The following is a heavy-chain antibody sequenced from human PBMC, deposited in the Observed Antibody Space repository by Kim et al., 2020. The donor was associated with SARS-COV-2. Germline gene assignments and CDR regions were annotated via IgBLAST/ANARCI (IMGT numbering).Heavy chain of an antibody. J-gene: IGHJ5*02. CDR1: GFTFSSFG. CDR3: AKDVEDCGGGSCSLANALRNYFDP. V-gene: IGHV3-30*18. CDR2: IFYDGSSQ. Sequence: GGSLRLSCAASGFTFSSFGMHWVRQAPGKGLEWVAAIFYDGSSQFYTDSVKGRFTVSRDNSKNTLFLQMNSLRLEDTAVYYCAKDVEDCGGGSCSLANALRNYFDPWGQGILVTVSS. D-gene: IGHD2-15*01.